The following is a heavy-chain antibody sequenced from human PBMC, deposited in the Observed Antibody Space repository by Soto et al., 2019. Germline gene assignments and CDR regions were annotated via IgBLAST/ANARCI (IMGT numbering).Heavy chain of an antibody. CDR3: ARVGGIVVVPAAIITSGMDV. D-gene: IGHD2-2*02. CDR1: GYTFTSYD. Sequence: ASVKVSCKASGYTFTSYDINWVRQATGQGLEWMGWMNPNSGNTGYAQKFQGRVTMTRNTSISTAYMGLSSLRSEDTAVYYCARVGGIVVVPAAIITSGMDVWGQGTTVTVSS. V-gene: IGHV1-8*01. J-gene: IGHJ6*02. CDR2: MNPNSGNT.